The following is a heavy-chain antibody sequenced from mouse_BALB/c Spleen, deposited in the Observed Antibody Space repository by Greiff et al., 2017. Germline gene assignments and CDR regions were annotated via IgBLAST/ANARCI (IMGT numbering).Heavy chain of an antibody. CDR3: NCHARAMDY. CDR1: GFNIKDYY. V-gene: IGHV14-4*02. Sequence: VQLQQSGAELVRSGASVKLSCTASGFNIKDYYMHWVKQRPEQGLEWIGWIDPENGDTEYAPKFQGKATMTADTSSNTAYLQLSSLTSEDTAVYYCNCHARAMDYWGQGTSVTVSS. J-gene: IGHJ4*01. CDR2: IDPENGDT. D-gene: IGHD6-1*01.